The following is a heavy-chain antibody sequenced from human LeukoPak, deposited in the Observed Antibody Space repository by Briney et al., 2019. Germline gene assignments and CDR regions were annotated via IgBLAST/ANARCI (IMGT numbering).Heavy chain of an antibody. CDR1: GYSFTSYW. Sequence: GESLKISCKGSGYSFTSYWIGWVRQMPGKGLEWMGTIYPVDSDTTYSPSFQGQVTISADKSISTAYLQWSSLKASDTAMYYCARRDGYCSSTSCYADYYYGMDVWGQGTTVTVSS. CDR3: ARRDGYCSSTSCYADYYYGMDV. D-gene: IGHD2-2*01. CDR2: IYPVDSDT. V-gene: IGHV5-51*01. J-gene: IGHJ6*02.